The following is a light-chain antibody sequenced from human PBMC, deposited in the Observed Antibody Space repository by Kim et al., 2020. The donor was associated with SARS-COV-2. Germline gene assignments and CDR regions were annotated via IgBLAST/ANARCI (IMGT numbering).Light chain of an antibody. CDR1: QSISGF. V-gene: IGKV1-39*01. J-gene: IGKJ1*01. Sequence: DIQLTQSPSSLSASVGDRLTITCRASQSISGFLSWFQQKPGKAPKLLIYAASTFQGGVPSRFSGSGSGTHFTLTITSLEPEDFASYYCQQTFSTPWTFGQGTKLEI. CDR2: AAS. CDR3: QQTFSTPWT.